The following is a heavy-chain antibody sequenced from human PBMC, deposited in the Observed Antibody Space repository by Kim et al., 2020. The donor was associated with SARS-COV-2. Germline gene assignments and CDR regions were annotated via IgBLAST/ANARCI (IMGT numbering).Heavy chain of an antibody. CDR1: GFTFSNYA. Sequence: GGSLRLSCAASGFTFSNYAMSWVRQAPGKGLEWLSGISGSGGNTYYADSVRGRFTISRDNSKNTLFLYMNSLRAEDTAVYYCAKDQSPHSSGWYGAYYYAMNVWGRGTTVTVSS. J-gene: IGHJ6*02. V-gene: IGHV3-23*01. CDR2: ISGSGGNT. D-gene: IGHD6-19*01. CDR3: AKDQSPHSSGWYGAYYYAMNV.